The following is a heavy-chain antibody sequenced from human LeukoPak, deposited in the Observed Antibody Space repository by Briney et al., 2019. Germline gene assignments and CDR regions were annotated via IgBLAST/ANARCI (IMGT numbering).Heavy chain of an antibody. CDR3: ARVKRSSGWVDC. CDR1: GGSISSYY. Sequence: PSETLSLTCTVSGGSISSYYWSWIRQPAGKGLEWIGRIYTSGSTNYNPSLKSRVTISVDKSKNQFSLKLSSVTAADTAVYYCARVKRSSGWVDCWGQGTLVTVSS. J-gene: IGHJ4*02. V-gene: IGHV4-4*07. D-gene: IGHD6-19*01. CDR2: IYTSGST.